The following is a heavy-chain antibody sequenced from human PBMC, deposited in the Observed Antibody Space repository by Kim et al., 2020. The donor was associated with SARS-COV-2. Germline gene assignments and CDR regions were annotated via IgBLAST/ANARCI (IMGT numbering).Heavy chain of an antibody. CDR1: GYTFTSYG. V-gene: IGHV1-18*01. J-gene: IGHJ4*02. CDR3: ARVTVDTAMVSGYYFDY. D-gene: IGHD5-18*01. Sequence: ASVKVSCKASGYTFTSYGISWVRQAPGQGLEWMGWISAYNVNTNYAQKLQGRVTMTTDTSTSTAYMELRSLRSDDTAVYYCARVTVDTAMVSGYYFDYWGQGTLVTVSS. CDR2: ISAYNVNT.